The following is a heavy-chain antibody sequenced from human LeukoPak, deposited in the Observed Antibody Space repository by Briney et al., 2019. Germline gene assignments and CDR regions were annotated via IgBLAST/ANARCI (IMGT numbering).Heavy chain of an antibody. CDR2: INHSGST. V-gene: IGHV4-34*01. D-gene: IGHD3-10*01. CDR3: ARGLAKLYYYGSGSYYKGSWFDP. Sequence: PSETLSLTCAVYGGSFSGYYWSWIRQPPGKGLEWIGEINHSGSTNYNPSLKSRVTISVDTSKNQFSLKLSSVTAADTAVYYCARGLAKLYYYGSGSYYKGSWFDPWGQGTLVTVSS. CDR1: GGSFSGYY. J-gene: IGHJ5*02.